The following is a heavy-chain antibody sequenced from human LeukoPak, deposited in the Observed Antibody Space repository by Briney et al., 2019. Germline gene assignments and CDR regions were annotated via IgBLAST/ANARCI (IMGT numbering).Heavy chain of an antibody. V-gene: IGHV4-39*01. J-gene: IGHJ4*02. CDR1: GGSISSSSHF. CDR3: ASRARRYYFDY. Sequence: SETLSLTCTVSGGSISSSSHFWGWIRQPPGKGLEWTGSIFYSGSTYYNPSLKSRVTISVDTSKDQFSLKLTSVTATDTAVYYCASRARRYYFDYWGQGTLVTVSS. CDR2: IFYSGST.